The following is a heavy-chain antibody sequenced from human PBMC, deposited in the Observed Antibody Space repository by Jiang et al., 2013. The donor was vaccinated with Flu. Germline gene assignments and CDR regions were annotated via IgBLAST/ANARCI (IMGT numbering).Heavy chain of an antibody. CDR2: IYPGDSRT. D-gene: IGHD6-13*01. J-gene: IGHJ5*02. Sequence: QLVESGAEVKRPGESLKISCEGSGYTFSDFWIAWVRQMPGKGLEWMGIIYPGDSRTRYNPSFQGQVTMSADKSINTAYLQWSSLKASDTAMYYCVRVSGYRTTGWYLWFDPWGQGTLVSVSS. CDR3: VRVSGYRTTGWYLWFDP. CDR1: GYTFSDFW. V-gene: IGHV5-51*03.